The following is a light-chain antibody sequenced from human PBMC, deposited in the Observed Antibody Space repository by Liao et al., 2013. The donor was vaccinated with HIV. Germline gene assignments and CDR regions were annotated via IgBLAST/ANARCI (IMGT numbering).Light chain of an antibody. CDR2: QDS. Sequence: SYELTQPPSVSVSPGQTASITCSGETLGEKYACWYQQRPGQSPVLVIYQDSMRPSGIPERFSGSQSGNTATLTISGTQTLDEAVYYCQTWDSSNMIFGGGTKLTVL. J-gene: IGLJ2*01. V-gene: IGLV3-1*01. CDR1: TLGEKY. CDR3: QTWDSSNMI.